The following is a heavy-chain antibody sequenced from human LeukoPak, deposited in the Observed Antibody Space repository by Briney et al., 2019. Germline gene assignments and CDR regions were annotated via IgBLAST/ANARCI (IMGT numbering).Heavy chain of an antibody. CDR2: INPNSGGT. J-gene: IGHJ6*02. CDR3: ARITPFRNIVVVVAATDYYYGMDV. CDR1: GYTFTGYY. D-gene: IGHD2-15*01. Sequence: ASVKVSCKASGYTFTGYYMHWVRQAPGQGLEWMGWINPNSGGTNYAQKFQGRVTMTRDTSISTAYMELSRLRSDDTAVYYCARITPFRNIVVVVAATDYYYGMDVWGQGTTVTVSS. V-gene: IGHV1-2*02.